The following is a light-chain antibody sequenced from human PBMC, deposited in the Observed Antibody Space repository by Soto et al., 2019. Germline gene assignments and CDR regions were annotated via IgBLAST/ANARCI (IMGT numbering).Light chain of an antibody. Sequence: DILMTQSPATLSVSPGEGATLSCRASQTISSNLAWYQQKPGQVPRLLMYGASTRATGIPARFSGSGSGTEFTLTISSLQSEDFAGYYCQQYNNWPLTFGQGTKVEIK. CDR1: QTISSN. CDR2: GAS. V-gene: IGKV3-15*01. CDR3: QQYNNWPLT. J-gene: IGKJ1*01.